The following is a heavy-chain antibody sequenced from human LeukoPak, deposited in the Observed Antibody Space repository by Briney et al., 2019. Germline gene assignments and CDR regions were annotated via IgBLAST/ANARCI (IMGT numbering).Heavy chain of an antibody. CDR3: ARDKSGSSSGVIDY. CDR2: ISSSSSYI. CDR1: GFTFSSYS. Sequence: GGSLRLSCAASGFTFSSYSMHWVRQAPGKGLEWVSSISSSSSYIYYADSVKGRFTISRDNAKNSLYLQMNSLRAEDTAVYYCARDKSGSSSGVIDYWGQGTLVPVSS. D-gene: IGHD6-6*01. J-gene: IGHJ4*02. V-gene: IGHV3-21*01.